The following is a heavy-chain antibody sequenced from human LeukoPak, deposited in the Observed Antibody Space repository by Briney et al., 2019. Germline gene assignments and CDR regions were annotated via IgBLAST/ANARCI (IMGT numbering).Heavy chain of an antibody. V-gene: IGHV1-69*06. CDR1: GGTFSSYA. J-gene: IGHJ5*02. D-gene: IGHD3-3*01. CDR2: IIPIFGTA. Sequence: SVKVSCKASGGTFSSYAISWVRQAPGQGLEWMGSIIPIFGTANYAQKFQGRVTITADKSTSTAYMELSSLRSEDAALYYCARTNSITIFGVVTRLNDWFDPWGQGTLVTVSS. CDR3: ARTNSITIFGVVTRLNDWFDP.